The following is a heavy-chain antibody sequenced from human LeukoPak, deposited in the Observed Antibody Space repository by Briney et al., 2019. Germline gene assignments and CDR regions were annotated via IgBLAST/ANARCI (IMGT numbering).Heavy chain of an antibody. V-gene: IGHV1-18*01. Sequence: GASVKVSCKGSDYTFTSYGISWVRQAPGQGLEWMGWISAYNGNTNYAQKLQGRVTMTTDTSTSTAYMELRSLRSDDTAVYYCARASNYDFWEKYYFDYWGQGTLVTVSS. D-gene: IGHD3-3*01. CDR3: ARASNYDFWEKYYFDY. CDR2: ISAYNGNT. CDR1: DYTFTSYG. J-gene: IGHJ4*02.